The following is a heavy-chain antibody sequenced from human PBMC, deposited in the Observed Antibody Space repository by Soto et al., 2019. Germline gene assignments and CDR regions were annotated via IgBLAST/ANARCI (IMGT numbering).Heavy chain of an antibody. D-gene: IGHD2-21*02. CDR1: GFTFSSYA. J-gene: IGHJ4*02. V-gene: IGHV3-23*01. Sequence: PGGSLRLSCAASGFTFSSYAMSWVRQAPGKGLEWVSAISGSGGSTYYADSVKGRFTISRDNSKNTLYLQMNSLRAEDTAVYYCAKANVVVTAIRGYFDYWGQGTLVTVSS. CDR3: AKANVVVTAIRGYFDY. CDR2: ISGSGGST.